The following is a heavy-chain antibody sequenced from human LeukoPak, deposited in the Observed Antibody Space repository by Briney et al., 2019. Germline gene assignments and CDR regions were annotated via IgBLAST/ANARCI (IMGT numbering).Heavy chain of an antibody. CDR1: GFTFSSYS. CDR2: ISSTSNYI. V-gene: IGHV3-21*01. J-gene: IGHJ4*02. D-gene: IGHD5-18*01. Sequence: GGSLRLSCAASGFTFSSYSMNWVRQAPGKGLEWVSSISSTSNYIYYADSVKGRFTISRDNAKTSLYLQMNSLRAEDTAVYYCARDDRYSYGYSQSGHFNYWGQGILVTVSS. CDR3: ARDDRYSYGYSQSGHFNY.